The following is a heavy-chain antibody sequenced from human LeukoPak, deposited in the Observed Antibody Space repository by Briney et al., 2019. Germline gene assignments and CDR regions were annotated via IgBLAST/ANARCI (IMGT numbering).Heavy chain of an antibody. J-gene: IGHJ4*02. Sequence: SETLSLTCAVYGGSFSGYYWSWIRQPPGKGLEWIGEINHSGSTNYNPSLKSRVTISVDTSKNQFSLKLSSVTAADTAVYYCASGIAGAGKFDYWGRGPLVTVSS. CDR3: ASGIAGAGKFDY. D-gene: IGHD6-19*01. CDR2: INHSGST. CDR1: GGSFSGYY. V-gene: IGHV4-34*01.